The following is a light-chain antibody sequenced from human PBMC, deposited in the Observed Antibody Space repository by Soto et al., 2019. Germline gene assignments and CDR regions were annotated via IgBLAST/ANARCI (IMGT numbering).Light chain of an antibody. CDR2: TAY. V-gene: IGKV1-5*03. Sequence: EIQMTQAPSTMSGSVGDRFTTTGVASQAISSWLAWYQQKPGKAHKLLIYTAYTLKSGVTSRFSGRGSETEFTLTISSLQPDDFATYYCQRYNSYPWTVGQVTKVDIK. J-gene: IGKJ1*01. CDR1: QAISSW. CDR3: QRYNSYPWT.